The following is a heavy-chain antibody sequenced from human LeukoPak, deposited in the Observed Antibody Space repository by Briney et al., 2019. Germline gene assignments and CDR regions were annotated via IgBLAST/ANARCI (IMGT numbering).Heavy chain of an antibody. V-gene: IGHV1-18*01. CDR2: ISAYNGNT. J-gene: IGHJ4*02. D-gene: IGHD2-2*01. CDR1: GYTFTSYG. CDR3: ARDRQSCSSSSCLVDS. Sequence: ASVKVSCKASGYTFTSYGISWVRQAPGQGLEWMGWISAYNGNTNYAQNLQGRVTMTTDTSTSTAYMELRSLRSDDTAVYYCARDRQSCSSSSCLVDSWGQGTLDTVSS.